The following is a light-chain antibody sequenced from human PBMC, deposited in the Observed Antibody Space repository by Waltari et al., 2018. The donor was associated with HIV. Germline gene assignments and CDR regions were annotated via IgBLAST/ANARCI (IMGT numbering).Light chain of an antibody. J-gene: IGLJ3*02. Sequence: QSLLTHPPPASATPGQRVTFSCPGSRSNFASNPVNWYQQPPGTSPKLLIYSDNRRPSGVPDRISGSKSGTSASLAISGLQSDGEAAFYCAAWDDSLNGWVFGGGTKLTVL. V-gene: IGLV1-44*01. CDR1: RSNFASNP. CDR3: AAWDDSLNGWV. CDR2: SDN.